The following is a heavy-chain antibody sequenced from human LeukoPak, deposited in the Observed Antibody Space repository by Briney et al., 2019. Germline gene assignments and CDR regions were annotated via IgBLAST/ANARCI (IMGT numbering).Heavy chain of an antibody. V-gene: IGHV3-30*04. Sequence: GRSLRLSCAASGFTFSTYAMHWVRQAPGKGLEWVAVISFDGSHKYYADSVKGRFTISRDNSKNTLYLQMNSLRAEDTAVYYCARDREYCSGGTCSEKSYFDPWGQGTLVTVSS. CDR2: ISFDGSHK. D-gene: IGHD2-15*01. J-gene: IGHJ5*02. CDR1: GFTFSTYA. CDR3: ARDREYCSGGTCSEKSYFDP.